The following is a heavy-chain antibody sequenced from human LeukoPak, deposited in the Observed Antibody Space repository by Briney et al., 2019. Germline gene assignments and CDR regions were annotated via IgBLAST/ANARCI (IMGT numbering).Heavy chain of an antibody. D-gene: IGHD6-13*01. CDR2: MNPNSGNT. J-gene: IGHJ6*03. CDR3: ASGLSAAAGKGTPPTNYYYYYYIDV. Sequence: ASVTVSFKAAGYAFTIYDINWVRQAPGQGPEWVGWMNPNSGNTDYAQKFHGRVTMTRNTPISTAYMELSSLRSQDTAVYYCASGLSAAAGKGTPPTNYYYYYYIDVWGKGTTVTVSS. CDR1: GYAFTIYD. V-gene: IGHV1-8*01.